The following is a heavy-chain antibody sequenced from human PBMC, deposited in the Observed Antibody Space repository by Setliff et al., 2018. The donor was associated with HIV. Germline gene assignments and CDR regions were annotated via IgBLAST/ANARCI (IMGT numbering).Heavy chain of an antibody. CDR2: INSDGSYT. D-gene: IGHD3-22*01. Sequence: PGGSLRLSCAVSGFTLSRYLMHWVRQAPGKGLVWVSRINSDGSYTSYAESVKGRFTISRDNAKNTLFLQMNSLRAEDTAVYYCARFDDSNGFDYWGQGTLVTVSS. J-gene: IGHJ4*02. V-gene: IGHV3-74*01. CDR3: ARFDDSNGFDY. CDR1: GFTLSRYL.